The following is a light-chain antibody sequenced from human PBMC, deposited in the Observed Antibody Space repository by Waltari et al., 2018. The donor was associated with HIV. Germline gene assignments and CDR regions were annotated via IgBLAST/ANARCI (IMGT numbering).Light chain of an antibody. J-gene: IGLJ2*01. CDR2: EVT. CDR3: SSYAGNTILI. CDR1: SSDIGAYTL. V-gene: IGLV2-8*01. Sequence: QSALTQPPSASGSPGQSVTISCTGTSSDIGAYTLVSWYQQYSGKAPKLMIFEVTKRPSGVPDRFSGSKSGNTASLTVSGLQAEDEADYYCSSYAGNTILIFGGGTKVTVL.